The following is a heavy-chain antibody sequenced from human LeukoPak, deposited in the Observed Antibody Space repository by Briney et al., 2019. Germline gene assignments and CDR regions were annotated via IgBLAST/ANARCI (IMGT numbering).Heavy chain of an antibody. CDR3: AKPARTDYADY. Sequence: GGSLRLSCAASGFTFSSYEMNWVRQAPGKGLEWVSSISASGGSTYYADSVKGRFTISRDNSKNTLYLQMNSLRAEDTAVYYCAKPARTDYADYWGQGTLVTVSS. CDR1: GFTFSSYE. V-gene: IGHV3-23*01. J-gene: IGHJ4*02. CDR2: ISASGGST. D-gene: IGHD1-14*01.